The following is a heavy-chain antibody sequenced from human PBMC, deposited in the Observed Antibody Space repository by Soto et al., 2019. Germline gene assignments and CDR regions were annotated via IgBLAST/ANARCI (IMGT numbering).Heavy chain of an antibody. D-gene: IGHD6-19*01. V-gene: IGHV3-30*18. CDR3: GKDKLAVAGRSPFDY. Sequence: QVQLVESGGGVVQPGRSLRLSCAASGFTFSSYGMHWVRQAPGKGLEWVAVISYDGSNKYYADSVKGRFTISRDNSKKTLFLQRNTLRAEERVGYSGGKDKLAVAGRSPFDYWGQGTLVTVSS. CDR1: GFTFSSYG. J-gene: IGHJ4*02. CDR2: ISYDGSNK.